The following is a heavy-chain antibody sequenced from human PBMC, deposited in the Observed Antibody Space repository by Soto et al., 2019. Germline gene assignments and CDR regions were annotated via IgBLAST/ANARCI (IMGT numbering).Heavy chain of an antibody. CDR1: GGSISSYY. D-gene: IGHD3-10*01. Sequence: SETLSLTCTVSGGSISSYYWSWIRQPPGKGLEWIGYIYYSGSTNYNPSLKSRVTISVDTSKNQFSLKLSSVTAADTAVYYCARVIWFGELYHIDPWGQGTLVTVS. CDR2: IYYSGST. CDR3: ARVIWFGELYHIDP. V-gene: IGHV4-59*01. J-gene: IGHJ5*02.